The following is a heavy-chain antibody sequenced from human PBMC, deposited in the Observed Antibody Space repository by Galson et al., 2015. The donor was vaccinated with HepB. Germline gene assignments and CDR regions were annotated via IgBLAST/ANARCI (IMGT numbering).Heavy chain of an antibody. Sequence: SETLSLTCTVSGGSLSNYYWNWIRQPPGKGLEWIGYIFYSGSTNYNPSLKSRVTISVETSKNQFSLKVTSVTAADTAVYYCARSGSYRGNADSWGQGTLVTVSS. CDR2: IFYSGST. CDR3: ARSGSYRGNADS. J-gene: IGHJ4*02. CDR1: GGSLSNYY. V-gene: IGHV4-59*01. D-gene: IGHD1-26*01.